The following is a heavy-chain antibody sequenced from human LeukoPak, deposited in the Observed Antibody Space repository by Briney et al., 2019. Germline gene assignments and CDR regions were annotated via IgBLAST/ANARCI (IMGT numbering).Heavy chain of an antibody. CDR1: GGSFSGYY. V-gene: IGHV4-34*01. CDR2: INHSGST. Sequence: SETLSLTCAVYGGSFSGYYWSWIRQPPGKGLEWIGEINHSGSTNYNPSLKSRVTISVDTSKNQFSLKLSPVTAADTAVYYCARRMTTTSVYYFDYWGQGTLVTVSS. J-gene: IGHJ4*02. CDR3: ARRMTTTSVYYFDY. D-gene: IGHD1-14*01.